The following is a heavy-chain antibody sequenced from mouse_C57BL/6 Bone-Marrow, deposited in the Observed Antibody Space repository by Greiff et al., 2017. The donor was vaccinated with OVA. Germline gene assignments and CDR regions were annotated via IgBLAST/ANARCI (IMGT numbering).Heavy chain of an antibody. CDR1: GYTFTDYE. D-gene: IGHD1-1*01. CDR2: IDPETGGT. Sequence: VKVVESGAELVRPGASVTLSCKASGYTFTDYEMHWVKQTPVHGLEWIGAIDPETGGTAYNQKFKGKAILTADKSSSTAYMELRSLTSVDSAVYYCTRDSTVVATDYWGQGTTLTVSS. J-gene: IGHJ2*01. V-gene: IGHV1-15*01. CDR3: TRDSTVVATDY.